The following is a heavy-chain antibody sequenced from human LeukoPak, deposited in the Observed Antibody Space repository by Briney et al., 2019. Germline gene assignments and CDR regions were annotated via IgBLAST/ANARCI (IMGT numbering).Heavy chain of an antibody. V-gene: IGHV3-30*14. CDR2: ISYDGSNK. J-gene: IGHJ3*02. CDR1: GFTFSSYA. CDR3: ARDSWQGPNDAFDI. Sequence: GGSLRLSCAASGFTFSSYAMHWVRQAPGKGLEWVAVISYDGSNKYYADSVKGRFTISRDNSKNTLYLQMNSLRAEDTAVYYCARDSWQGPNDAFDIWGQGTMVTVSS.